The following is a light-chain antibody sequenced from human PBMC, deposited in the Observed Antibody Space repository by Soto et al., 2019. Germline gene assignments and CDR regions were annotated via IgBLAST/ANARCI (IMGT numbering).Light chain of an antibody. J-gene: IGLJ1*01. Sequence: QSVLTQPASVSGSPGQSITISCTGTSSDIGTYNLVSWYQQHPGKAPKLMIYEVNKRPSGVSDRFSGSKSGNTASLTISGLQAEDEADYYCCSYPGSSTLYVFGTGTKVTVL. V-gene: IGLV2-23*02. CDR1: SSDIGTYNL. CDR2: EVN. CDR3: CSYPGSSTLYV.